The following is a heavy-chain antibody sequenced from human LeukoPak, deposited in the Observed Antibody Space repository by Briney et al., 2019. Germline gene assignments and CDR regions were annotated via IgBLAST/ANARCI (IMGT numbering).Heavy chain of an antibody. V-gene: IGHV4-59*11. CDR2: IYYSGST. CDR3: AREGPFYGSSTSCSAFDI. D-gene: IGHD2-2*01. J-gene: IGHJ3*02. Sequence: PSETLSLTCTVSGGSISSHYGSWIRQPPGKGLEWIGYIYYSGSTNYNPSLKSRVTISVDTSKNQFSLKLSSVTAADTAVYYCAREGPFYGSSTSCSAFDIWGQGTMVTVSS. CDR1: GGSISSHY.